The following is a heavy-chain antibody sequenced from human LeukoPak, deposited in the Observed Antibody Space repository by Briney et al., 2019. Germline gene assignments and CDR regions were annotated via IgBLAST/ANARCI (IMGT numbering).Heavy chain of an antibody. CDR3: ARLGFSGWLRFDVGIYFDY. J-gene: IGHJ4*02. CDR2: IYPGDSDT. Sequence: GESLKISCKGSGYSFTSYWIGWVRQMPGKGLEWMGIIYPGDSDTRYSPSFQGQVTISADKSISTAYLQWSSLKASDTAMYYCARLGFSGWLRFDVGIYFDYWGQGTLVTVSS. V-gene: IGHV5-51*01. D-gene: IGHD5-12*01. CDR1: GYSFTSYW.